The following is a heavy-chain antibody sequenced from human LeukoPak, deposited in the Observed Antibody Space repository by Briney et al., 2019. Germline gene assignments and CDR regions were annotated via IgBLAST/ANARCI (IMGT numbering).Heavy chain of an antibody. D-gene: IGHD3/OR15-3a*01. CDR2: INPSGGST. J-gene: IGHJ5*02. CDR3: ARDRRVFGPSTGGWFDP. V-gene: IGHV1-46*01. CDR1: GYTFTSYY. Sequence: GASVKVSCKASGYTFTSYYMHWVRQAPGQGLEWMGIINPSGGSTSYAQKFQGRVTMTRDMSTSTVYMELSSLRSEDTAVYYCARDRRVFGPSTGGWFDPWGQGTLVTVSS.